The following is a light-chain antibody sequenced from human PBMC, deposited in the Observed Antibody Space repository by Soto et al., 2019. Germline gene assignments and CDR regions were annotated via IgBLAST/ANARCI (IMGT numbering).Light chain of an antibody. CDR2: AAS. CDR1: QGISSY. Sequence: IQLTQSPSSLSASVGDRVTITCRASQGISSYLAWYQQKAGKAPKLLIYAASTLQSGVPSRFSDSGSGTDFTLTISSLQPEDFATYYCQQLNSYPALTFGGGTKVEIK. CDR3: QQLNSYPALT. J-gene: IGKJ4*01. V-gene: IGKV1-9*01.